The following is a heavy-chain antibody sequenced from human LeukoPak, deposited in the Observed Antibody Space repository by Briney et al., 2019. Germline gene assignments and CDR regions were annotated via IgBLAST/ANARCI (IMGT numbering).Heavy chain of an antibody. J-gene: IGHJ4*02. Sequence: GGSLRLSCAASGFTFSSYEMNWVRQAPGKGLEWVSYISSGSTIYYADSVKGRFTISRDNAKNSLYLQMNSLRAEDTAVYYCARSDWSTHYFDYWGQGTLVTVSS. CDR3: ARSDWSTHYFDY. V-gene: IGHV3-48*03. D-gene: IGHD3-9*01. CDR1: GFTFSSYE. CDR2: ISSGSTI.